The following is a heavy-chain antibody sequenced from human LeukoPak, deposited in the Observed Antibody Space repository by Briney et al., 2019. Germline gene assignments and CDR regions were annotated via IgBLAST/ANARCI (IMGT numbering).Heavy chain of an antibody. CDR3: ARSSYSSSSSRTYNWFDP. J-gene: IGHJ5*02. D-gene: IGHD6-6*01. CDR2: IYTSGST. CDR1: GGSISSYY. Sequence: SETLSLTCAVYGGSISSYYWSWIRQPAGKGLEWIGRIYTSGSTNYNPSLKSRVTMSVDTSKNQFSLKLSSVTAADTAVYYCARSSYSSSSSRTYNWFDPWGQGTLVTVSS. V-gene: IGHV4-59*10.